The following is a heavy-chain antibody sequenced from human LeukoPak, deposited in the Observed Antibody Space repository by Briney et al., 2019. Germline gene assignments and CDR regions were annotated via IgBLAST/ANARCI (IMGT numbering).Heavy chain of an antibody. J-gene: IGHJ6*04. V-gene: IGHV3-48*03. CDR3: ASFKGVYCSGGSCYYYYGMDV. D-gene: IGHD2-15*01. Sequence: GGSLRLSCAASGFTFSNYEMNWVRQAPGKGLEWVSYISSSGSTIYYADSVKGRFTISRDNAKNSLYLQMNSLRAEDTAVYYCASFKGVYCSGGSCYYYYGMDVWGKGTTVTVSS. CDR1: GFTFSNYE. CDR2: ISSSGSTI.